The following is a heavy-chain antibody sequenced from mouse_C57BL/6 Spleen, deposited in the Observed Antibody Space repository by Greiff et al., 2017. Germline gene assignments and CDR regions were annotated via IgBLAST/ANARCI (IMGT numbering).Heavy chain of an antibody. V-gene: IGHV1-9*01. D-gene: IGHD1-1*01. Sequence: QVQLQQSGAELMKPGASVKLSCKATGYTFTGYWIEWVKQRPGHGLEWIGELLPGSGSTNYNEKFKGKATFTADTSSNTAYMQLSSLTTEDSAIYYCARGGITTVVATGYFDYWGQGTTLTVSS. CDR1: GYTFTGYW. CDR2: LLPGSGST. J-gene: IGHJ2*01. CDR3: ARGGITTVVATGYFDY.